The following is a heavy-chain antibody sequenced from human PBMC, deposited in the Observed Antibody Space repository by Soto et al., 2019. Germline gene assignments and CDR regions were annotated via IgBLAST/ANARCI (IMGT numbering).Heavy chain of an antibody. V-gene: IGHV4-30-4*01. Sequence: SETLSLTCTVSGGSISSGDYYWSWIRQPPGKGLEWIGYIYYSGSTYYNPSLKSRVTISVDTSKNQFSLKLSSVTAADTAVYYCARGGYHDFWSGYYNYYYGMDVWGQGTTVTVSS. CDR3: ARGGYHDFWSGYYNYYYGMDV. J-gene: IGHJ6*02. D-gene: IGHD3-3*01. CDR1: GGSISSGDYY. CDR2: IYYSGST.